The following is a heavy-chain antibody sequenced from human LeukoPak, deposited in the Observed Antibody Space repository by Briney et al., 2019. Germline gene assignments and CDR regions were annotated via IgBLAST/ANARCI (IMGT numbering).Heavy chain of an antibody. CDR1: GYTFTSYY. CDR2: INPSGGNT. V-gene: IGHV1-46*01. CDR3: AGEGTFGEYYDY. D-gene: IGHD3-10*01. Sequence: ASVKLSCTAYGYTFTSYYMHWVRQAPGQGLEWMGIINPSGGNTRYAQNFQGRVTMTRDISTSTVYMELSSLRSDDTAVYYCAGEGTFGEYYDYWGQGTLVTVSS. J-gene: IGHJ4*02.